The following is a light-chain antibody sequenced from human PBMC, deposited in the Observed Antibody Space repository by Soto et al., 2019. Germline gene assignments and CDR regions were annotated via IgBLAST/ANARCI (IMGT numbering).Light chain of an antibody. CDR3: HQKNKRPPLT. CDR2: GAS. CDR1: LSVSNY. J-gene: IGKJ5*01. V-gene: IGKV3-15*01. Sequence: EIVMTQSPDTLSVSPGERATLTCRASLSVSNYLAWYQQKPGQAPSLLIYGASTSAPGIPPRFSGSGSGTAFTPPTSSLQSQDFVVYYCHQKNKRPPLTFGQGTRLEIK.